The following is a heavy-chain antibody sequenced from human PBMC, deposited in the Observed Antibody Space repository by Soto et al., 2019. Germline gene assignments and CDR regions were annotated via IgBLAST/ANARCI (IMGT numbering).Heavy chain of an antibody. V-gene: IGHV4-4*07. CDR1: GASISGFY. CDR3: VRDGTKTLRDWFDP. D-gene: IGHD1-1*01. J-gene: IGHJ5*02. Sequence: SETLSLTCTVSGASISGFYWSWIRKSAGKGLEWIGRIYATGTTDYNPSLKSRVVMSVDTSKKQFSLKLRSVTAADTAVYYCVRDGTKTLRDWFDPWGQGISVTVSS. CDR2: IYATGTT.